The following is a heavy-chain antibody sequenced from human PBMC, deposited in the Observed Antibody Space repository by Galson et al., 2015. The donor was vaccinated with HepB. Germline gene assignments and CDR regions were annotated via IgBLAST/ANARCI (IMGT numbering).Heavy chain of an antibody. CDR3: ATVGYSGGSWYSDYCGMDF. V-gene: IGHV3-30*03. CDR2: ISYEGSNK. CDR1: GFIFSSYV. Sequence: SLRLSCAASGFIFSSYVMHWVRQAPGKGLEWVALISYEGSNKYYADSVKGRFTISRDNSKNTLYLQMNSLRGEDTAVYYCATVGYSGGSWYSDYCGMDFWAQGTTVTVSS. D-gene: IGHD2-15*01. J-gene: IGHJ6*02.